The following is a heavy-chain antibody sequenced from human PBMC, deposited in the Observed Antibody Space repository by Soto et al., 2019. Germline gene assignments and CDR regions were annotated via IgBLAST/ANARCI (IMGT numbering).Heavy chain of an antibody. J-gene: IGHJ3*02. CDR1: GYTFTSYG. Sequence: GASVKVSCKASGYTFTSYGISWVRQAPGQGLEWMGWISAYNGNTNYAQKLQGRVTMTTDTSTSTAYMELRSLRSDDTAVCYCARVPLSYYDILTGYYKRDAFDIWGQGTIVTVSS. V-gene: IGHV1-18*01. D-gene: IGHD3-9*01. CDR3: ARVPLSYYDILTGYYKRDAFDI. CDR2: ISAYNGNT.